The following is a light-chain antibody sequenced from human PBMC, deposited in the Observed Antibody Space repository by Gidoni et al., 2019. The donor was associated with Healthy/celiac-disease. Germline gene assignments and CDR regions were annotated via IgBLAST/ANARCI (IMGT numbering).Light chain of an antibody. V-gene: IGLV2-8*01. Sequence: QSALTQPPSASVSPGQSVTISCTGTSSDVGGYNYVSWYQQHPGKAPKLMSYEVSKRPSWVPERFSGSKSGNTTSLTVSGLQAEDEADYYCISYAGSNNLVFGGGTKLTVL. CDR3: ISYAGSNNLV. J-gene: IGLJ3*02. CDR2: EVS. CDR1: SSDVGGYNY.